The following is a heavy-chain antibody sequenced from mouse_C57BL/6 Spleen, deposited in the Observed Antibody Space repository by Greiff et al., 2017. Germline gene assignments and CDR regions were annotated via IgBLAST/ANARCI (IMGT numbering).Heavy chain of an antibody. CDR1: GYSITSDY. Sequence: EVKLQESGPGLAKPSQTLSLTCSVTGYSITSDYWNWIRKFPGNKLEYMGYISYSGSTYYNPSLKSRISITRDTSKNQYYLQLNSVTTEDTATYYCARGIPLDSSGPAWFAYWGQGTLVTVSA. CDR2: ISYSGST. J-gene: IGHJ3*01. V-gene: IGHV3-8*01. D-gene: IGHD3-2*02. CDR3: ARGIPLDSSGPAWFAY.